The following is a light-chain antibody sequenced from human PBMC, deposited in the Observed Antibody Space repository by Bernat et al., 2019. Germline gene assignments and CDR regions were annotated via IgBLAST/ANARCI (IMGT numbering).Light chain of an antibody. Sequence: DIQLTQSPSFLSASVGDRVTITCRASQGISSYLAWYQQKPGKAPKVLIYAASTLQSGVPSRFSGSGSGTEFTLTISSLQPEDFATYYCQQLNFPFTFGPGTKVDIK. CDR1: QGISSY. CDR2: AAS. V-gene: IGKV1-9*01. CDR3: QQLNFPFT. J-gene: IGKJ3*01.